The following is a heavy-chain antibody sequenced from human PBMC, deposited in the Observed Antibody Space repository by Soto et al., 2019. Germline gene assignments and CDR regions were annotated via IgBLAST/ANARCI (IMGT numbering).Heavy chain of an antibody. V-gene: IGHV1-46*04. CDR3: ARDEVPDVQNDAFDI. Sequence: ASVKVSCKASGYAFTTYHMHWVRQAPGQGLEWMGMIDPSDGTTTYAQKLQGRVTMTRDAATSTVYMELSSLRSEDTAVYYCARDEVPDVQNDAFDIWGQGTMVTVSS. CDR2: IDPSDGTT. J-gene: IGHJ3*02. CDR1: GYAFTTYH.